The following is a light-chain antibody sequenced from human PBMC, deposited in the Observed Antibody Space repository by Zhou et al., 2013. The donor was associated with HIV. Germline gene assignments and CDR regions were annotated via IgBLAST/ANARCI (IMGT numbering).Light chain of an antibody. J-gene: IGKJ1*01. CDR1: QFISIW. V-gene: IGKV1-5*03. Sequence: DIQMTQSPSTLSASVGDRVTITCRASQFISIWLAWYQQKPGKAPKLLIYKASSLESGVPSRFSGSGSGTEFTLTISSLQPDDFATYYCQQYHTYSRTFGQGTKVEIK. CDR3: QQYHTYSRT. CDR2: KAS.